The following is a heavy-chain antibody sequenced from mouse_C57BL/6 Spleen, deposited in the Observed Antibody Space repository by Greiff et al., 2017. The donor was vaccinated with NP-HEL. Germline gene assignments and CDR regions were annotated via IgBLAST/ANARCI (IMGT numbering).Heavy chain of an antibody. J-gene: IGHJ2*01. D-gene: IGHD2-1*01. V-gene: IGHV1-15*01. CDR1: GYTFTDYE. CDR3: TRPALYCGNWDYFDY. Sequence: VQLQQSGAELVRPGASVTLSCKASGYTFTDYEMHWVKQTPVHGLEWIGAIDPETGGTAYNQKFKGKAILTADKSSSTAYMELRSLTSEDSAVYYCTRPALYCGNWDYFDYWGQGTTLTVSS. CDR2: IDPETGGT.